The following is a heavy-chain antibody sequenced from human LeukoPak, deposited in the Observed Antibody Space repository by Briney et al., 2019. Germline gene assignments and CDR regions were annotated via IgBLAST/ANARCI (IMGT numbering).Heavy chain of an antibody. CDR3: ARAVGAGYCSSTSCYINWFDP. CDR1: GFTFSSYS. CDR2: ISSSSRYI. Sequence: PGGSLRLSCAASGFTFSSYSMNWVRQAPGKGLEWVSSISSSSRYIYYADSVKGRFTISRDKAKNSLYLQMNSVRAEDTAVYYCARAVGAGYCSSTSCYINWFDPWGQGTLVTVSS. D-gene: IGHD2-2*03. J-gene: IGHJ5*02. V-gene: IGHV3-21*01.